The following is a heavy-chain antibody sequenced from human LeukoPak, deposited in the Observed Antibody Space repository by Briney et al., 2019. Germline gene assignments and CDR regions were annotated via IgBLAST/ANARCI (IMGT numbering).Heavy chain of an antibody. V-gene: IGHV3-23*01. J-gene: IGHJ4*02. CDR1: GFTFSSYA. CDR3: ARHSPHIAVAGTRYFDY. CDR2: ISGSGGST. Sequence: GGSLRLSCAASGFTFSSYAMSWVRQAPGKGLEWVSAISGSGGSTYYADSVKGRFTISRDNSKNTLYLQMNSLRAEDTAVYYCARHSPHIAVAGTRYFDYWGQGTLVTVSS. D-gene: IGHD6-19*01.